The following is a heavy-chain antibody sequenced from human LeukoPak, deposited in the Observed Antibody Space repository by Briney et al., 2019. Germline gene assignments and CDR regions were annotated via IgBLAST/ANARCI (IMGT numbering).Heavy chain of an antibody. Sequence: GGPLRLSCAASGFTFSSYNMNWVRQAPGKGLEWVSSISSSRSYIYYADSVKGRFTISRDNAKNSLYLQMNSLRAEDTAMYYCARDHDYVWGSYRMDYFDYWGQGTLVTVSS. J-gene: IGHJ4*02. CDR2: ISSSRSYI. CDR1: GFTFSSYN. CDR3: ARDHDYVWGSYRMDYFDY. D-gene: IGHD3-16*02. V-gene: IGHV3-21*01.